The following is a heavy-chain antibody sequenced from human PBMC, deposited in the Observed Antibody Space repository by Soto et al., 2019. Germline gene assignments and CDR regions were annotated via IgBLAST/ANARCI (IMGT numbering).Heavy chain of an antibody. D-gene: IGHD2-15*01. CDR2: IYYSGST. V-gene: IGHV4-59*08. CDR3: ASSGEARYCSGGSCYPEAYYFDY. J-gene: IGHJ4*02. Sequence: SETLSLTCTVSGGSISSYYWSWIRQPPGKGLEWIGYIYYSGSTNYNPSLKSRVTISVDTSKNQFSLKLSSVTAADTAVYYCASSGEARYCSGGSCYPEAYYFDYWGQGTLVTVSS. CDR1: GGSISSYY.